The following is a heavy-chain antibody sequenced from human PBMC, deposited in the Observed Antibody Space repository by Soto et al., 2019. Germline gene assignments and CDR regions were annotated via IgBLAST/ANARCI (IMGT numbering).Heavy chain of an antibody. V-gene: IGHV1-24*01. CDR1: GYTLTELS. D-gene: IGHD1-26*01. J-gene: IGHJ4*02. Sequence: RASVKVSCKVSGYTLTELSMHWVRQAPGKGLEWMGGFDPEDGETIYAQKFQGRVTMTEDTSTDTAYMELSSLRSEDTAVYYCATASGSYYFVDYWGQGTLVTVSS. CDR3: ATASGSYYFVDY. CDR2: FDPEDGET.